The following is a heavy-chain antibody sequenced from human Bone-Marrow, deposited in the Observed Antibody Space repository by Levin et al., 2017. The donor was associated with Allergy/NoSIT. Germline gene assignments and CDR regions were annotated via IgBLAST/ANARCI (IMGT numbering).Heavy chain of an antibody. Sequence: ASVKVSCKASGYTFTGYYMHWVRQAPGQGLEWMGWINPNSGGTNYAQKFQGWVTMTRDTSISTAYMELSRLRSDDTAVYYCARGDSGLLWFGELLKKHYDYGMDVWGQGTTVTVSS. V-gene: IGHV1-2*04. CDR3: ARGDSGLLWFGELLKKHYDYGMDV. CDR1: GYTFTGYY. D-gene: IGHD3-10*01. CDR2: INPNSGGT. J-gene: IGHJ6*02.